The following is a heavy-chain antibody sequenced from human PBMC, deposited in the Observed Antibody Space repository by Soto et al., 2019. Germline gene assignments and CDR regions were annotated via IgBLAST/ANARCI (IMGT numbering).Heavy chain of an antibody. CDR3: AKDPPSERMQPDYGMDV. J-gene: IGHJ6*02. D-gene: IGHD6-13*01. V-gene: IGHV3-23*01. CDR1: GFTFDSCV. CDR2: ISGSGRYT. Sequence: PGGSLRLSCAASGFTFDSCVMSWVRQAPGNGLEWLSLISGSGRYTDYADSVKGRFTISRDNSKNTLYLQMNSLRVEDTAVYYCAKDPPSERMQPDYGMDVWGQGTTVTVSS.